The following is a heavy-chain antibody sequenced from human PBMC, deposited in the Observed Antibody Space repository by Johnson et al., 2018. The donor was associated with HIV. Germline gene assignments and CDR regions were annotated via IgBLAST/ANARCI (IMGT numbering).Heavy chain of an antibody. CDR3: AKDRDSSSWYGYDAFDI. CDR2: IWYDGSNK. J-gene: IGHJ3*02. D-gene: IGHD6-13*01. V-gene: IGHV3-33*06. CDR1: GFTFSSYG. Sequence: QMLLVESGGGVVQPGRSLRLSCAASGFTFSSYGMHWVRQAPGKGLEWVAVIWYDGSNKYYADSVEDRFTISRDNSKNTLYLQMNSLRAEDTAVYDCAKDRDSSSWYGYDAFDIWGQGTMVTVSS.